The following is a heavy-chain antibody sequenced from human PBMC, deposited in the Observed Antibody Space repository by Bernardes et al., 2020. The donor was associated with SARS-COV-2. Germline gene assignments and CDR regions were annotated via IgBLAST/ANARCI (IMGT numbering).Heavy chain of an antibody. V-gene: IGHV3-9*01. CDR2: ISWNSGAI. CDR1: GFSFGDYA. J-gene: IGHJ6*02. D-gene: IGHD1-26*01. Sequence: GGSLRLSCAASGFSFGDYAMHWVRQAPGKGLEWVSGISWNSGAIGYVDSVKGRFTISRDNAKNSLYLQMDSLRAEDTALYYCAKDDSSGTYYYYGLDVWGQGTTVTVSS. CDR3: AKDDSSGTYYYYGLDV.